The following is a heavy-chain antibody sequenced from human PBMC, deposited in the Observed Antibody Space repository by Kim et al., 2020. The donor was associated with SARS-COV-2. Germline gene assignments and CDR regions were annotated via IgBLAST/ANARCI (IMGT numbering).Heavy chain of an antibody. J-gene: IGHJ4*02. CDR2: ISGSGGST. CDR3: ATDLSVVVPAASNV. Sequence: GGSLRLSCAASGFTFSSYAMSWVRQAPGKGLEWVSAISGSGGSTYYADSVKGRFTISRDNSKNTLYLQMNSLRAKDTAVYYCATDLSVVVPAASNVWGQGALVNVSS. CDR1: GFTFSSYA. V-gene: IGHV3-23*01. D-gene: IGHD2-2*01.